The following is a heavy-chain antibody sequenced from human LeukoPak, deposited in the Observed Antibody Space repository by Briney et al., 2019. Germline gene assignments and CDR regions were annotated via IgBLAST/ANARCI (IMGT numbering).Heavy chain of an antibody. J-gene: IGHJ4*02. CDR3: AKDSYRWPRYYFDY. CDR1: GFTFSSYA. Sequence: GGSLRLSCAASGFTFSSYAMSWVRQAPGKGLEWVSAISGSGGSTYYADSVKGRFTISRDTSKNTLYLQMNSLRAEDTAVYYCAKDSYRWPRYYFDYWGQGTLVTVSS. V-gene: IGHV3-23*01. D-gene: IGHD1-26*01. CDR2: ISGSGGST.